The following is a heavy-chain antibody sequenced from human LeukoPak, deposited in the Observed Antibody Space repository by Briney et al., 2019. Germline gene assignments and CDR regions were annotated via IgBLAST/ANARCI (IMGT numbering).Heavy chain of an antibody. V-gene: IGHV4-34*01. J-gene: IGHJ4*02. CDR2: INHSGST. CDR3: ASQHYYYFDY. CDR1: GGSFSGYY. Sequence: SETLSLTCAVYGGSFSGYYWSWIRQPPGKGLEWIGEINHSGSTNYNPSLKSRVTISVDRSKNQFSLKLSSVTAADTAVYYCASQHYYYFDYWGQGTLVTVSS. D-gene: IGHD3-10*01.